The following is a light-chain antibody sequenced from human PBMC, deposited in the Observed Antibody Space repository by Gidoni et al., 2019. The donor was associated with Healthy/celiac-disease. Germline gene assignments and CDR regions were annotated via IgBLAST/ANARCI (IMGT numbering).Light chain of an antibody. CDR2: AAS. CDR3: QQGYSTPF. Sequence: DIQMTQPPSALSASVGDRVTITCRASQSISSYLNWYQQKPGKAPKLLIYAASSLQSGVPSRFSGSGSGTDFTLTISSLQTEDFATYYCQQGYSTPFFGQGTKLEIK. J-gene: IGKJ2*01. CDR1: QSISSY. V-gene: IGKV1-39*01.